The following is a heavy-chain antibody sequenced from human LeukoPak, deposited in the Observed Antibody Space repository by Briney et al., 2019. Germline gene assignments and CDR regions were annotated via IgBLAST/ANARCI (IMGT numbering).Heavy chain of an antibody. D-gene: IGHD1-26*01. CDR1: GGSISSSNW. CDR3: ATVPIVGAHRDAFDI. J-gene: IGHJ3*02. CDR2: IYHSGST. Sequence: PSGTLSLTCAVSGGSISSSNWWSWVRQPPGKGLEWIGEIYHSGSTNYNPSLKSRVTISVDKSKNQFSLKLSSVTAADTAVYYCATVPIVGAHRDAFDIWGQGTMVTVSS. V-gene: IGHV4-4*02.